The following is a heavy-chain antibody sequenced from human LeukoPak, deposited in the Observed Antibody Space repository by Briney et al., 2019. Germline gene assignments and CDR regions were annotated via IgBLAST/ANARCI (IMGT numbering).Heavy chain of an antibody. Sequence: PGRSLRLSCAASGFTFSSHGIHWVRQAPGKGLEWVALISYDGSNKYYVDSAKGRFTISRDNSKNTLCLQMNSLRTEDTAVYYCAKTSEEWLHDGYYFDYWGQGTLVTVSS. J-gene: IGHJ4*02. CDR1: GFTFSSHG. D-gene: IGHD3-3*01. CDR2: ISYDGSNK. V-gene: IGHV3-30*18. CDR3: AKTSEEWLHDGYYFDY.